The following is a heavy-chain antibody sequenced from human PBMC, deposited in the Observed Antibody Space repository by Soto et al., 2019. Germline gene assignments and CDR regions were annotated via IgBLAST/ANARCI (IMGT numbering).Heavy chain of an antibody. Sequence: QVQLVQSGAELKKPGASAKVSCKASGYIFTSYGISWVRQAPGQGLEWMAWISVDSGNTNYAQNFQGRVTMTTDTAASGAHMEVRSLRSDDPAAYYCARVNGSGTNYYMDVWGKGTTVIVSS. CDR3: ARVNGSGTNYYMDV. J-gene: IGHJ6*03. CDR1: GYIFTSYG. CDR2: ISVDSGNT. V-gene: IGHV1-18*01. D-gene: IGHD3-10*01.